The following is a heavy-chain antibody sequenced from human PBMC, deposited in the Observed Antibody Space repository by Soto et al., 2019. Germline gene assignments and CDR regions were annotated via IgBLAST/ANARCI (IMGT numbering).Heavy chain of an antibody. CDR3: ARVYDILTGYYQWDYYFGMDV. V-gene: IGHV1-69*13. Sequence: SVKVSCKASGGTFSSYAISWVRQAPGQGLDWMGGIIPIFGTANYAQKFQGRVTITADESTSTAYRELSSLRSEDTAVYYCARVYDILTGYYQWDYYFGMDVWGEGTTVTVAS. CDR1: GGTFSSYA. CDR2: IIPIFGTA. J-gene: IGHJ6*04. D-gene: IGHD3-9*01.